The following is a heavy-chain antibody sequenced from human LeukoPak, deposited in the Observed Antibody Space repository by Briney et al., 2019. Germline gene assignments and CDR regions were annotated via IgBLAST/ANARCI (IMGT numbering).Heavy chain of an antibody. CDR3: ARQILVRYYYGSGRGDYMDV. V-gene: IGHV4-34*01. CDR1: GGSFSGYY. J-gene: IGHJ6*03. D-gene: IGHD3-10*01. CDR2: INHSGST. Sequence: PSETLSLTCAVYGGSFSGYYWSWIRQPPGKGLEWIGEINHSGSTNYNPSLKSRVTISVDTSKNQFSLKLSSVTAADTAVYYCARQILVRYYYGSGRGDYMDVWGKGTTVTISS.